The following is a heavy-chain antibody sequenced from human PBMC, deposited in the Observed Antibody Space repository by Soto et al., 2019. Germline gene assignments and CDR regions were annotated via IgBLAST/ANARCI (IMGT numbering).Heavy chain of an antibody. Sequence: ASVKVSCKASGYTFTSYAMHWVRQAPGQRLEWMGWINAGIGNTKYSQKFQGRVTITRDTSASTAYMELSSLRSEDTAVYYCARVPPYYDSSGPHSYYFDYWGQGTLVTVSS. CDR3: ARVPPYYDSSGPHSYYFDY. D-gene: IGHD3-22*01. CDR2: INAGIGNT. V-gene: IGHV1-3*01. CDR1: GYTFTSYA. J-gene: IGHJ4*02.